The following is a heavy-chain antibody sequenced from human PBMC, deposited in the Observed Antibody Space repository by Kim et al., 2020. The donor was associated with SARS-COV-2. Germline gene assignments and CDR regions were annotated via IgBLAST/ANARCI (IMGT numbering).Heavy chain of an antibody. J-gene: IGHJ3*02. CDR3: ARHPRGGPGGEGFDI. V-gene: IGHV4-39*01. CDR1: GGSISSSTYY. CDR2: IYYSGRT. Sequence: SETLSLTCTVSGGSISSSTYYWGWIRQPPGKGLEWIGCIYYSGRTYYNPSLKSRVSLSVDTSKNQFSLKLTYVTAADTAVYYCARHPRGGPGGEGFDIWGQGTMVTVSS. D-gene: IGHD3-16*01.